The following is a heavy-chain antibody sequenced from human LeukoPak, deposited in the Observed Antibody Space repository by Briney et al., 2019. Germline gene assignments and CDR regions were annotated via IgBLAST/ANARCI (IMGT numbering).Heavy chain of an antibody. Sequence: ASVKVSCKASGYTFTGYYMHWVRQAPGQGLEWMGRINPNSGGTSYAQKFQGRVTMTRDTSISTAYMELSRLRSDDTAVYYCARVVAARNWYFDLWGRGTLVTVSS. CDR1: GYTFTGYY. CDR3: ARVVAARNWYFDL. V-gene: IGHV1-2*06. D-gene: IGHD6-6*01. CDR2: INPNSGGT. J-gene: IGHJ2*01.